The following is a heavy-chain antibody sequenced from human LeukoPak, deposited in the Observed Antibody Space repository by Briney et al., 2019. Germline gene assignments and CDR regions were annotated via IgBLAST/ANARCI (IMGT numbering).Heavy chain of an antibody. J-gene: IGHJ4*02. CDR2: ISYDGSNK. V-gene: IGHV3-30*18. CDR1: GFTFSSYG. Sequence: GGSLRLSCAASGFTFSSYGMHWVRQAPGKGLEWVAVISYDGSNKYYADSVKGRFTISRDDSKNTLYLQMNSLRAEDTAVYYCAKALDYWGQGTLVTVSS. CDR3: AKALDY.